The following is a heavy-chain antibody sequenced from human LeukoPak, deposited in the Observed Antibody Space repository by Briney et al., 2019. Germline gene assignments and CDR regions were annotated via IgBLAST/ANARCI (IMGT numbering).Heavy chain of an antibody. V-gene: IGHV1-46*01. CDR1: GYTFTSYY. CDR3: AIGEFSMDV. Sequence: ASVKVSYKASGYTFTSYYMHWVRQAPGQGLEWMGIIDPSGGSTSYAQKFQGRVTMTRDMSTSTVYMDLSSLRSDDTAVYYCAIGEFSMDVWGKGTTVTVSS. CDR2: IDPSGGST. D-gene: IGHD3-10*01. J-gene: IGHJ6*03.